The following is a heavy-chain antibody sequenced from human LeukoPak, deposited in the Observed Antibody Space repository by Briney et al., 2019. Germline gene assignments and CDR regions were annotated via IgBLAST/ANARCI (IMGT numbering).Heavy chain of an antibody. V-gene: IGHV3-21*01. CDR2: ISSSSSYI. CDR3: ASITMIAGGFDY. D-gene: IGHD3-22*01. J-gene: IGHJ4*02. Sequence: GGSLRLSCAASGFTFSSYSMNWVRQAPGKGLEWVSSISSSSSYIYYADSVKGRFTISRDNAKNSLYLQMNSLRAEDTAVYYCASITMIAGGFDYRGQGTLVTVSS. CDR1: GFTFSSYS.